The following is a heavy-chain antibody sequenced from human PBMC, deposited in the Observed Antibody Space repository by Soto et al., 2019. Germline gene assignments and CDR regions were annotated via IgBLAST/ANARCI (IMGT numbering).Heavy chain of an antibody. CDR3: ASGRRTENY. CDR2: INDRVST. J-gene: IGHJ4*02. CDR1: GGSFSGSY. Sequence: QVQLQQWGAGLLKPSETLSLTCAVYGGSFSGSYWSWIRQPPGKGLEWIGEINDRVSTNYNPSLKSRVTISVDTSKNQFTLKLSSVTAADTAVYYCASGRRTENYWGQGALVTVSS. V-gene: IGHV4-34*01.